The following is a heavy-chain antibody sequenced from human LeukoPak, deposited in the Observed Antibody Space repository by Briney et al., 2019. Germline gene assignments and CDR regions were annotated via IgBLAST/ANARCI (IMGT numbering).Heavy chain of an antibody. CDR3: ARGHSSGWLNFDY. D-gene: IGHD6-19*01. Sequence: ASVKVSCKASGYTFTNYYMHWVRQAPGQGLEWMGIINPSDGSTSYAQKFQGRVTMTRDTSTRTVYMELSSLTSEDTAVYYCARGHSSGWLNFDYWGQGTLVTVSS. V-gene: IGHV1-46*01. J-gene: IGHJ4*02. CDR2: INPSDGST. CDR1: GYTFTNYY.